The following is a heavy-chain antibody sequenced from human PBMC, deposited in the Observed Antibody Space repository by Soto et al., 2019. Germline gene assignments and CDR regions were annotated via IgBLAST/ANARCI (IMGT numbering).Heavy chain of an antibody. Sequence: QVQLQESGPGLVKPSQTLSLTCTVSGDSISRGNYWSWIRQHPGKGLQWIGYISYSGSTYYNPSLKRRVNISADTSKSQFSLKLTSVTAADTAVYYCARAAPTAAVDYWGQGSLVTVSS. J-gene: IGHJ4*02. CDR1: GDSISRGNY. CDR3: ARAAPTAAVDY. CDR2: ISYSGST. D-gene: IGHD1-26*01. V-gene: IGHV4-31*03.